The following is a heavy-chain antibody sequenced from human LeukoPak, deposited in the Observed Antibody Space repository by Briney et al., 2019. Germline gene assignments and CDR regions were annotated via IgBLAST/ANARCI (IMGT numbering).Heavy chain of an antibody. D-gene: IGHD2-2*02. CDR2: INWNGGTI. Sequence: PGGSLRLSCAASGFTFDDYGMSCVRQAPGKGLEWVSGINWNGGTIGYADSVKGRFTISRDNAKNSLYLQMNSLRAEDTALYYCARYGFYCSSTSCYIFDNWGQGTLVTVSS. CDR3: ARYGFYCSSTSCYIFDN. CDR1: GFTFDDYG. V-gene: IGHV3-20*04. J-gene: IGHJ4*02.